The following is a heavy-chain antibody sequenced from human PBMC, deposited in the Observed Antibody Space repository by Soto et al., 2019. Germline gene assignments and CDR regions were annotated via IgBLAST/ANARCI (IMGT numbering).Heavy chain of an antibody. CDR2: ISYDGSNK. CDR3: AKDRGGESYYDILTGYLPRGDYYYYGMDX. J-gene: IGHJ6*02. Sequence: PGGSLRLSFAASGFTFSSYGMHWVRQAPGKGLEWVSFISYDGSNKYYAYSVKGRFTISRDNSKNTLYLQMNSLRAEDTAVYYCAKDRGGESYYDILTGYLPRGDYYYYGMDXWGQGTLVTVS. V-gene: IGHV3-30*18. D-gene: IGHD3-9*01. CDR1: GFTFSSYG.